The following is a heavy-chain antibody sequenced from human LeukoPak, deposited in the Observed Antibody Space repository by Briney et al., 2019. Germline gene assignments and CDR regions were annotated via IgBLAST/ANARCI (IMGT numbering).Heavy chain of an antibody. Sequence: ASVKVSCKVSGYTLTELSMHWVRQAPGKGLEWMGGFDPEDGETIYAQKFQGRVTMTEDTSTDTAYMELSSLRSEDTAVYYRAARGRGVTTARVYWGQGTLVTVSS. CDR2: FDPEDGET. J-gene: IGHJ4*02. CDR1: GYTLTELS. D-gene: IGHD3-10*01. CDR3: AARGRGVTTARVY. V-gene: IGHV1-24*01.